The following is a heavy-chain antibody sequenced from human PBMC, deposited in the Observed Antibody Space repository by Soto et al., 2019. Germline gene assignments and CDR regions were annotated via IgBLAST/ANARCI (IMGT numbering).Heavy chain of an antibody. CDR3: ARAPLYYDFWSGYHKSWFDP. CDR2: TYYRSKWYN. Sequence: SEAVSLTCAISGWSVSIKSAAWNWIRQSPSRVLECLGSTYYRSKWYNDYAVSVKSRITINPDTSKNQFSLQLNSVTPEDTAVYYCARAPLYYDFWSGYHKSWFDPWGQGTLVTSPQ. J-gene: IGHJ5*02. D-gene: IGHD3-3*01. CDR1: GWSVSIKSAA. V-gene: IGHV6-1*01.